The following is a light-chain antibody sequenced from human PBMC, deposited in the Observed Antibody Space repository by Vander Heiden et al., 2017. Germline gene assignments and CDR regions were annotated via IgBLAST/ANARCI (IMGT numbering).Light chain of an antibody. CDR1: QSISSY. Sequence: IQITPSPSSLSASVGDRVPITCRASQSISSYLNWYQQKPGKAPKLLIDAASSLQSRVPSRFSGSGSGTDCTLTISSLQPEDFATYYCQQNYSTPRTCGQGTRLEIK. J-gene: IGKJ5*01. CDR2: AAS. CDR3: QQNYSTPRT. V-gene: IGKV1-39*01.